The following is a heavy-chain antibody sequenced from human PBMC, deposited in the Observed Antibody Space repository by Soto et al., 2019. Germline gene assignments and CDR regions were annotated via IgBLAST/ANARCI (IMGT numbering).Heavy chain of an antibody. CDR2: ISSSSSTI. CDR3: ARDAAARPIYYYYMDV. D-gene: IGHD6-6*01. Sequence: GGSLRLSCAASGFTFSSYSMNWVRQAPGKGLEWVSYISSSSSTIYYADSVKGRFTISRDNAKNSLYLQMNSLRAEDTAVYYCARDAAARPIYYYYMDVWGKGTTVTVSS. J-gene: IGHJ6*03. CDR1: GFTFSSYS. V-gene: IGHV3-48*01.